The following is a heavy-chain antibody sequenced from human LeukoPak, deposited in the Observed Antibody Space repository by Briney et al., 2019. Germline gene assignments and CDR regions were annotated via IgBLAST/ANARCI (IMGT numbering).Heavy chain of an antibody. V-gene: IGHV3-66*02. CDR3: ARLYDSSAYGAFDI. D-gene: IGHD3-22*01. Sequence: GGSLRLSCAASGFTVSSNYMGWVRQAPGKGLEWVSVLYSGGSTYYPDSVKGRFTISRDDSQNTLYLQMDSLRAEDTAVYYCARLYDSSAYGAFDIWGQGTMVTVSS. CDR1: GFTVSSNY. CDR2: LYSGGST. J-gene: IGHJ3*02.